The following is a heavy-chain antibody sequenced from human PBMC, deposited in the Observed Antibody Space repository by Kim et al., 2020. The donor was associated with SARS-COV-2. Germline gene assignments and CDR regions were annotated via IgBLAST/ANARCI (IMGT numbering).Heavy chain of an antibody. J-gene: IGHJ4*02. CDR3: ARDPLGDGYSFSDY. D-gene: IGHD4-4*01. CDR2: IYSGGTT. Sequence: GGSLRLSCAASELTVSSNHMNWVRQAPGNGLEWVSVIYSGGTTSYADSVKGRFTISRDSTKNTVNLQMNSLRADDAAVYYCARDPLGDGYSFSDYWGQGTLVTVSS. CDR1: ELTVSSNH. V-gene: IGHV3-53*01.